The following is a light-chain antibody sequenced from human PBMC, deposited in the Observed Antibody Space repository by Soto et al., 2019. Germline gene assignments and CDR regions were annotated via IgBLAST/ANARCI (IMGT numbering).Light chain of an antibody. CDR1: QSVSSSY. CDR2: GAS. V-gene: IGKV3-20*01. CDR3: QRYGRAPRT. Sequence: EIVLTQSPGTLSLSPGERDTLSFRASQSVSSSYLAWYQQKPGQAPRLLIYGASSRATGIPDRFSGSGSGTDFTLTISRLEPEDCAVYFCQRYGRAPRTFGQGTQVDIK. J-gene: IGKJ1*01.